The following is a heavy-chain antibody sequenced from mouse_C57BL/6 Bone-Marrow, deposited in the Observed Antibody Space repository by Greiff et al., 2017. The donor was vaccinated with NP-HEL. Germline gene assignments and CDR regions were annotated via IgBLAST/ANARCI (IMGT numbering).Heavy chain of an antibody. V-gene: IGHV1-59*01. J-gene: IGHJ2*01. CDR1: GYTFTSYW. CDR2: IDPSDSYT. Sequence: VQLKESGAELVRPGTSVKLSCKASGYTFTSYWMHWVKQRPGQGLEWIGVIDPSDSYTNYNQKFKGKATLTVDTSSSTAYMQLSSLTSEDSAVYYCAREVYYFDYWGQGTTLTVSS. CDR3: AREVYYFDY.